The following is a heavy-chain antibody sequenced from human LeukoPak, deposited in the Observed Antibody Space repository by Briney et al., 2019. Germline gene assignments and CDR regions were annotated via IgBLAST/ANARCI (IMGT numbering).Heavy chain of an antibody. Sequence: ASVKDSCKASGYTFTGYYMHWVRQAPGQGLEWMGWINPNSGGTNYAQKFQGRVTMTRDTSISTAYMELSRLRSDDTAVYYCARDGGYSYPRGFDYWGQGTLVTVSS. D-gene: IGHD5-18*01. J-gene: IGHJ4*02. CDR3: ARDGGYSYPRGFDY. V-gene: IGHV1-2*02. CDR1: GYTFTGYY. CDR2: INPNSGGT.